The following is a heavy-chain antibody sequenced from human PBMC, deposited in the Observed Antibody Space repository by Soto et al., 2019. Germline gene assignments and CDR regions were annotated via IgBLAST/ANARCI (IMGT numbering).Heavy chain of an antibody. CDR2: IIPIFGTA. V-gene: IGHV1-69*01. Sequence: QVQLVQSGAEVKKPGSSVKVSCKASGGTFSSYAISWVRQAPGQGLEWMGGIIPIFGTANYAQKFQGRVTITADESTSTAYMELSSLRSEDRAVYYCARFKPPERYCSSTSCYLYNWFDPWGQGTLVTVSS. D-gene: IGHD2-2*01. CDR3: ARFKPPERYCSSTSCYLYNWFDP. CDR1: GGTFSSYA. J-gene: IGHJ5*02.